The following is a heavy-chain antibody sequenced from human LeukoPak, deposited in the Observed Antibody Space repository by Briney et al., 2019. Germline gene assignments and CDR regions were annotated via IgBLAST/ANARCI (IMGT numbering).Heavy chain of an antibody. V-gene: IGHV4-61*02. J-gene: IGHJ4*02. CDR1: GGSISSGSYY. CDR2: IFPSGST. D-gene: IGHD3-22*01. Sequence: SETLSLTCTVSGGSISSGSYYWSWIRQPAGKGLEWIGCIFPSGSTNYNSSLKSRVTISVDTPKNQFSLKVSSVTAADTAVYYCARSLGRFYDSSGYYLDYWGQGTLVTVSS. CDR3: ARSLGRFYDSSGYYLDY.